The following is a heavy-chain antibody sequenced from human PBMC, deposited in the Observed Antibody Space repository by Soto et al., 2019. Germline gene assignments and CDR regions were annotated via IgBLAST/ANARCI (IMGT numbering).Heavy chain of an antibody. CDR3: ARDGWLSALRIPFGLDV. Sequence: QVQLVQSGAEVKKPGASVTVSCKATGYTFSNYYIHWVRQAPGQGLDWMGIINPNGGSTNYAQKFQGRATITRDTSTNTVYTELSSLTSEDTALYYCARDGWLSALRIPFGLDVWGQGATVTVSS. D-gene: IGHD3-3*01. J-gene: IGHJ6*02. CDR1: GYTFSNYY. CDR2: INPNGGST. V-gene: IGHV1-46*01.